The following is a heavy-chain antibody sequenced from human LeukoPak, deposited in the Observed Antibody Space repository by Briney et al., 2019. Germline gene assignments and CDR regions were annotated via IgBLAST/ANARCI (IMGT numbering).Heavy chain of an antibody. V-gene: IGHV1-2*02. CDR3: ARVPGLHWYFDL. D-gene: IGHD7-27*01. Sequence: GASVKVSCKASGYTFTSYGISWVRQAPGQGLEWMGWINPNSGGTNYAQKFQGRVTMTRDTSISTAYMELSRLRSDDTAVYYCARVPGLHWYFDLWGRGTLVTVSS. CDR2: INPNSGGT. CDR1: GYTFTSYG. J-gene: IGHJ2*01.